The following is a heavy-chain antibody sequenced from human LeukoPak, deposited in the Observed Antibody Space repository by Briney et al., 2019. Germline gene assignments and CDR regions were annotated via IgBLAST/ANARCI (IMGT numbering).Heavy chain of an antibody. CDR2: IIPIFGTA. J-gene: IGHJ5*01. D-gene: IGHD3-22*01. CDR1: GGTFSSYA. Sequence: ASVKVSCKASGGTFSSYAISWVRQAPGQGLEWMGGIIPIFGTANYAQKFQGRVTITADKSTSTAYMELSSLRSEDTAVYYCARGLRENYYDSSGYYDSWGQGTLVTVSS. CDR3: ARGLRENYYDSSGYYDS. V-gene: IGHV1-69*06.